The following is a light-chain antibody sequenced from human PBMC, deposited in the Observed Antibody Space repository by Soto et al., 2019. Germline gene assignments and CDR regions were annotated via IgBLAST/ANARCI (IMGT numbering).Light chain of an antibody. CDR2: GAS. V-gene: IGKV3-20*01. J-gene: IGKJ1*01. CDR3: QQHGGSSWT. CDR1: QSVSGSY. Sequence: EIVLTQSPGTLSLSPEERAALSCRASQSVSGSYLAWYQHKPGQAPRLLIYGASSRAAGIPDRFSGSGSGTDFTLTITRLEPEDFALYYCQQHGGSSWTFGQGTKVEIK.